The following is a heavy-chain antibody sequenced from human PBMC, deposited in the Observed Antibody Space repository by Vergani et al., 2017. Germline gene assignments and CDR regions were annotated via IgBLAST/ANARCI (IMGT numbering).Heavy chain of an antibody. J-gene: IGHJ3*02. D-gene: IGHD6-19*01. Sequence: QVQLQQWGAGLLKPSETLSLTCAVYGGSFSGYYWSWIRPSPGKGLEWIGEISRRGSTNYNPSLKSRVTISVDTSKHQFSLKLSSVTAADTAIYYCAREWLVARGAFDIWGQGTMVTVSS. CDR1: GGSFSGYY. CDR2: ISRRGST. V-gene: IGHV4-34*01. CDR3: AREWLVARGAFDI.